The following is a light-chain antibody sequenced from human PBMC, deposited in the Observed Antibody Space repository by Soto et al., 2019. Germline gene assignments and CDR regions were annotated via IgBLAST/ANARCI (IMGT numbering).Light chain of an antibody. J-gene: IGLJ1*01. CDR1: SGDVGTYNY. CDR2: EVS. V-gene: IGLV2-14*01. Sequence: QSVLTQPASVSGSPGQSITISCTGTSGDVGTYNYVSWYQQHPDTAPKLMIYEVSNRPSGVSNRFSGSKSGNTASLTISGLQPEDEADYFCSSYKVYSNYVFGTGTKVTVL. CDR3: SSYKVYSNYV.